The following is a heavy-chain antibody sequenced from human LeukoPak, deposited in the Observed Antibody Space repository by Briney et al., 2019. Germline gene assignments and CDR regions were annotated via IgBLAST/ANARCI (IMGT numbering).Heavy chain of an antibody. J-gene: IGHJ6*03. D-gene: IGHD3-10*01. CDR3: ARLRNYYGSGSWGSMDV. CDR1: GFTFSSYE. Sequence: GGSLRLSCAASGFTFSSYEMNWVRQAPGKGLEWVSYISSSGSTIYYADSVKGRFTISRDNAKNSLYLQMNSLRAEDTAIYYCARLRNYYGSGSWGSMDVWGKGTTVTISS. CDR2: ISSSGSTI. V-gene: IGHV3-48*03.